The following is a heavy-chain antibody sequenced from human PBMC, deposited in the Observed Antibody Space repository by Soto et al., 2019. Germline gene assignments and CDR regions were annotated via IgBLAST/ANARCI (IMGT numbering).Heavy chain of an antibody. CDR2: IVVGSGNT. D-gene: IGHD1-1*01. CDR3: AAVPTRGGAFDI. Sequence: VTVSCKASGFTFTSSAMQWVRQARGQRLEWIGWIVVGSGNTNYAQKFQERVTITRDMSTSTAYMELSSLRSEDTAVYYCAAVPTRGGAFDIWGQGTMVTVSS. V-gene: IGHV1-58*02. J-gene: IGHJ3*02. CDR1: GFTFTSSA.